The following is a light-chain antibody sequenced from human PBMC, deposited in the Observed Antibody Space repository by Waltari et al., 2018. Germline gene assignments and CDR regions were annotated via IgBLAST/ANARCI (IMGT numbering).Light chain of an antibody. J-gene: IGKJ2*01. CDR2: GAS. Sequence: EIVLTQSPATLSLSPGERATLSCRASQSVSSSYLAWYQQKPGQAPRLLIYGASSRAPGIPDRFSGSGSGTDFTLTISRLEPEDFAVYYCQQYSSSPYTFGQGTKLEIK. V-gene: IGKV3-20*01. CDR1: QSVSSSY. CDR3: QQYSSSPYT.